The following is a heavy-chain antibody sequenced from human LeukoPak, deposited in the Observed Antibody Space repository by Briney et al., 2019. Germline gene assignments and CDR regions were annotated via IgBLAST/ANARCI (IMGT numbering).Heavy chain of an antibody. Sequence: ASVKVSCKASGYTFIGYYMHWVRQAPGQGLEWMGWINPNSGGTNYAQKFQGRVTMTRDTSISTAYVELSRLRSDDTAVYYRARDRGTAMVRYNDAFDIWGQGTMVTVSS. CDR3: ARDRGTAMVRYNDAFDI. J-gene: IGHJ3*02. CDR1: GYTFIGYY. V-gene: IGHV1-2*02. D-gene: IGHD5-18*01. CDR2: INPNSGGT.